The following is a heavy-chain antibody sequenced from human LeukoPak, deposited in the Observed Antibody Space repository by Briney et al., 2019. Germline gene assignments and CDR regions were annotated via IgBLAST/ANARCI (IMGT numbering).Heavy chain of an antibody. Sequence: PSETLSLTCAVYGGSFSDYYWSWIRQPPGKGLEWIGEINPSGSTNYNPSLKSRVTISVDTSKNQFSLKLSSVTAADTAVYYCASRNYYDILIVNYWGQGTLVTVSS. V-gene: IGHV4-34*01. CDR1: GGSFSDYY. CDR2: INPSGST. J-gene: IGHJ4*02. D-gene: IGHD3-9*01. CDR3: ASRNYYDILIVNY.